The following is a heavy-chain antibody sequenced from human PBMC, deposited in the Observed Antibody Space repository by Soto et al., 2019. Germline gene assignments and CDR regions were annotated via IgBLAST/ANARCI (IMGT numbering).Heavy chain of an antibody. CDR1: GGTFSSYA. Sequence: QVQLVQSGAEVRKPGSSVTVSCKASGGTFSSYAISWVRQAPGQGLEWMGGIIPMFGTVKYAQKLQDRVTITADESTSTAYMELSSLRSEDTAMYYCASVGFPWGQGTLVTVSS. V-gene: IGHV1-69*01. CDR2: IIPMFGTV. CDR3: ASVGFP. D-gene: IGHD1-26*01. J-gene: IGHJ5*02.